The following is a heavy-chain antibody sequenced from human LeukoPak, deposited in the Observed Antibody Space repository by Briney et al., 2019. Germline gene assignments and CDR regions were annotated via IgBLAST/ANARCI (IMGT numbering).Heavy chain of an antibody. CDR3: ARDSAGSSSWFTD. CDR1: GFTFSSYG. V-gene: IGHV3-33*01. CDR2: IWYDGNNK. D-gene: IGHD6-13*01. Sequence: GGSRRLSCAASGFTFSSYGMHWVRQAPGRGLEWVAVIWYDGNNKYYADSVKGRFTISRDNSKDTLHLQMNSLRAEDTAVYYCARDSAGSSSWFTDWGQGTLVTVSS. J-gene: IGHJ4*02.